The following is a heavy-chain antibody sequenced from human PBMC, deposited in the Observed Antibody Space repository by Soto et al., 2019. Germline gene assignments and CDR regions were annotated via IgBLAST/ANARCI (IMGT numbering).Heavy chain of an antibody. CDR2: ITTSSAYI. V-gene: IGHV3-21*01. Sequence: EVQLVESGGGLVKPGGSLRLSCAASGFTLNTYDMNWVRQAPGKGLEWVSSITTSSAYIYYADSLKGRITISRDNAKNSLFLQINSLRAEDTAVYYCVRSGTARLLRHSWFDTWGQGTLVTVSS. D-gene: IGHD2-21*01. CDR3: VRSGTARLLRHSWFDT. CDR1: GFTLNTYD. J-gene: IGHJ5*02.